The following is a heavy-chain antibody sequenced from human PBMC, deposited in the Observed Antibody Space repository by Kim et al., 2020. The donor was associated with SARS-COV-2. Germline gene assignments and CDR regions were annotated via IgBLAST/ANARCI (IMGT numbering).Heavy chain of an antibody. J-gene: IGHJ3*02. V-gene: IGHV3-9*01. Sequence: YADSVKGRFTISRHNAENTLYLQMNSLSAEDTAFYYCAKDVVSSSFRSFHIWGQGTMVTVSS. CDR3: AKDVVSSSFRSFHI. D-gene: IGHD6-6*01.